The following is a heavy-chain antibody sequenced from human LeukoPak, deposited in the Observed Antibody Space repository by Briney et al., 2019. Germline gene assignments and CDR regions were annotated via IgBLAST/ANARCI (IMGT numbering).Heavy chain of an antibody. J-gene: IGHJ4*02. CDR3: ARSPGTSSSWYDSLYYFDY. CDR1: GFTFFTYG. Sequence: GGSLRLSCVVSGFTFFTYGMHWVRQAPGKGLEWVAFISHDGSNKYYADSVKGRFTISRDNSKNTLYLHMNSLRAEDTAVYYCARSPGTSSSWYDSLYYFDYWGQGTLVTVSS. D-gene: IGHD6-13*01. CDR2: ISHDGSNK. V-gene: IGHV3-30*03.